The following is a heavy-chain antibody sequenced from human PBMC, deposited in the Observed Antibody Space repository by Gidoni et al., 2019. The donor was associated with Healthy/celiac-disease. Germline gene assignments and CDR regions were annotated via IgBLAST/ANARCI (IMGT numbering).Heavy chain of an antibody. J-gene: IGHJ6*02. CDR2: ISYDGSNK. V-gene: IGHV3-30-3*01. Sequence: QVQLVESGGGVVQPGRSLRLSCAASGFTFSSYAMPWVRQAPGKGLEWVAVISYDGSNKYYADTVKGRFTISRDNSKNTLYLQMNSLRAEDTAVYYCARDGRHGWYHSLTYYYYYYGMDVWGQGTTVTVSS. CDR3: ARDGRHGWYHSLTYYYYYYGMDV. D-gene: IGHD6-19*01. CDR1: GFTFSSYA.